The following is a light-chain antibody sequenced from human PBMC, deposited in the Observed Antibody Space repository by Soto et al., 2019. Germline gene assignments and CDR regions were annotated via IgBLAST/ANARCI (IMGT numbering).Light chain of an antibody. CDR3: SSYTSSSTHNYV. Sequence: QSALAQPASVSGSPGQSITISCTGTSSDVGGYNYVSWYQQHPGKAPKLMIYEVSNRPSGVSNRFSGSKSGYTASLTISGLQAEDEADYYCSSYTSSSTHNYVFGTGTKVTVL. CDR1: SSDVGGYNY. J-gene: IGLJ1*01. CDR2: EVS. V-gene: IGLV2-14*01.